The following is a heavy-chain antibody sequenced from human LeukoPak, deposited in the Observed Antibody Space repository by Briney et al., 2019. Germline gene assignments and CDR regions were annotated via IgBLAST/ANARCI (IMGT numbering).Heavy chain of an antibody. Sequence: SETLSLTCVVYGGPLSGYYWSWIRQPPGKGLEWIGGIKHSGTPIYNPSLKSRVTISEDTSKNHVSLKVRAVTAADTALYYCTRGPLHGGNSGWFDPWGQGTLSPSPQ. CDR1: GGPLSGYY. D-gene: IGHD4-23*01. J-gene: IGHJ5*02. CDR2: IKHSGTP. CDR3: TRGPLHGGNSGWFDP. V-gene: IGHV4-34*01.